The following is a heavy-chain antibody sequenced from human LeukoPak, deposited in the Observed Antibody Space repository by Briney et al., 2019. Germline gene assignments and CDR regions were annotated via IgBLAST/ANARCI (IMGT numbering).Heavy chain of an antibody. D-gene: IGHD6-13*01. V-gene: IGHV4-34*01. CDR1: GGSISSGGYS. Sequence: SETLSLTCAVSGGSISSGGYSWSWIRQPPGKGLEWIGEINHSGSTNYNPSLKSRVTISVDTSKNQFSLKLSSVTAADTAVYYCARGQVWAAASDYWGQGTLVTVSS. CDR3: ARGQVWAAASDY. CDR2: INHSGST. J-gene: IGHJ4*02.